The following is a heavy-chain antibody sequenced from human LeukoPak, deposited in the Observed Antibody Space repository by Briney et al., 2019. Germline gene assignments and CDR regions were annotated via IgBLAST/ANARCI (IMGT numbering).Heavy chain of an antibody. Sequence: SETLSLTCTVSGGSISSYYWSWIRQPAGKGLEWIGRIYTSGSTNYNPSLKSRVTMSVDTSKNQFSLKLSSVTAADTAVYYCARSLEEKGGSSYEVGWFDPWGQGTLVTVSS. CDR3: ARSLEEKGGSSYEVGWFDP. CDR1: GGSISSYY. D-gene: IGHD2-15*01. CDR2: IYTSGST. J-gene: IGHJ5*02. V-gene: IGHV4-4*07.